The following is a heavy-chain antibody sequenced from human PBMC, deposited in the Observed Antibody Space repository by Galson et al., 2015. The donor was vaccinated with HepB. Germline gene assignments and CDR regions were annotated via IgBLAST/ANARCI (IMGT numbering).Heavy chain of an antibody. CDR3: ATVRGYSYGYDY. CDR2: IRISSSTI. D-gene: IGHD5-18*01. Sequence: SLRLSCAASGFTFSSSIMNWAHQAPGKGLEWVSYIRISSSTIYYADSVKGRFTISRDNAKNSLYLQMNSLRDDDTAVYYCATVRGYSYGYDYWGQGTLVTVSS. CDR1: GFTFSSSI. V-gene: IGHV3-48*02. J-gene: IGHJ4*02.